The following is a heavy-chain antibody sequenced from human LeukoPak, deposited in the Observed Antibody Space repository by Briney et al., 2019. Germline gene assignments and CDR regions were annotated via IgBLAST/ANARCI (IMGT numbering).Heavy chain of an antibody. CDR1: GGSISSGGYY. Sequence: SETLSLTCTVSGGSISSGGYYWSWIRQHPGKGLEWIGYIYYSGSTYYNPSLKSRVTISVDTSKNQFSLKLSSVTAADTAVYYCARLVGATTGWIDPWGQGTLVTVSS. CDR3: ARLVGATTGWIDP. CDR2: IYYSGST. D-gene: IGHD1-26*01. V-gene: IGHV4-31*03. J-gene: IGHJ5*02.